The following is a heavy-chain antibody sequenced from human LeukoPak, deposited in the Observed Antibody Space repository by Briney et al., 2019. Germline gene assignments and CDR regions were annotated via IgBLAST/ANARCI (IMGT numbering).Heavy chain of an antibody. CDR3: AKDPDSNWYQGPFDY. CDR1: GFTFSSYS. CDR2: ISSSSSYI. Sequence: PGGSLRLSCAASGFTFSSYSMNWVRQAPGKGLEWVSSISSSSSYIYYADSVKGRFTVSRDNAKNTLYLQMDSLRAEDTAVYYCAKDPDSNWYQGPFDYWGQGTLVAVSS. J-gene: IGHJ4*02. D-gene: IGHD6-13*01. V-gene: IGHV3-21*04.